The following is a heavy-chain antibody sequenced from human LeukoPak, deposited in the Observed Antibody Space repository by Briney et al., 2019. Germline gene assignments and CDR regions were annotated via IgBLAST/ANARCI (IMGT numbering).Heavy chain of an antibody. V-gene: IGHV1-46*01. CDR3: ARGGYDFDI. J-gene: IGHJ3*02. CDR1: GYTFPSYF. CDR2: INPSGGST. Sequence: ASVKVSCKASGYTFPSYFMHWVRQAPGQGLEWMGIINPSGGSTSYAQKFQGRVTMTSDTSTSTVYMDLNSLRSEDTAVYYCARGGYDFDIWGQGTMVSVSS. D-gene: IGHD3-16*01.